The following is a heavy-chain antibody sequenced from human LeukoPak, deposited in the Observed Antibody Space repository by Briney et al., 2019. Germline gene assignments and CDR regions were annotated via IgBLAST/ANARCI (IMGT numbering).Heavy chain of an antibody. CDR2: INSDGSGT. CDR3: ARISYDSSGYYDY. CDR1: GFIFSRAW. D-gene: IGHD3-22*01. V-gene: IGHV3-74*01. J-gene: IGHJ4*02. Sequence: GGSLRLSCAASGFIFSRAWMHWVCQAPGKGLVWVSHINSDGSGTSYAGSVKGRFTISRDNAKNTLYLQMNSLRAEDTAVYYCARISYDSSGYYDYWGQGTLVTVSS.